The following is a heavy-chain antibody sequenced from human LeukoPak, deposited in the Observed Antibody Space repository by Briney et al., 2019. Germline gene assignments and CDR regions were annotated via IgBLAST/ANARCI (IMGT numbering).Heavy chain of an antibody. D-gene: IGHD2-2*01. J-gene: IGHJ5*02. CDR2: IIPIFGTA. CDR1: GGTFSSYA. V-gene: IGHV1-69*05. Sequence: SVKASCKASGGTFSSYAISWVRQAPGQGLEWMGGIIPIFGTANYAQKFQGRVTITTDESTSTAYMELSSLRSEDTAVYYCASKYCSSTSCYLNWFDPWGQGTLVTVSS. CDR3: ASKYCSSTSCYLNWFDP.